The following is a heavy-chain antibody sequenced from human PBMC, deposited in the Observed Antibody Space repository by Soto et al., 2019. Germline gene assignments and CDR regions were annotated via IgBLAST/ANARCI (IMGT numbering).Heavy chain of an antibody. D-gene: IGHD6-19*01. CDR3: AKSGWLVNYFDY. J-gene: IGHJ4*02. Sequence: PGGSLRLSCAASGFTFSSCAMSWVRQAPGKGLERVSTISGIGGSTYYADSVKGRFTISRDNSKNTLYLQMNSLRAEDTAVYFCAKSGWLVNYFDYWGQGILVTVSS. CDR2: ISGIGGST. CDR1: GFTFSSCA. V-gene: IGHV3-23*01.